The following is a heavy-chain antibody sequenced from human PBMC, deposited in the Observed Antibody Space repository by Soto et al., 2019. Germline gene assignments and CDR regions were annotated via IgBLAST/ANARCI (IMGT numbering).Heavy chain of an antibody. CDR1: GFTVSSHY. CDR3: ARGTWIVRGLIPDAFDI. V-gene: IGHV3-66*01. Sequence: EVQLVESGGGLVQPGGSLRLSCAASGFTVSSHYINWVRQAPGKGLDWVSVIYNSGTSFYADSVKGRFTVSRDTAKNSGFLQMSSLRAEDTAVYFCARGTWIVRGLIPDAFDIWGQGTMVTGSS. D-gene: IGHD3-10*01. J-gene: IGHJ3*02. CDR2: IYNSGTS.